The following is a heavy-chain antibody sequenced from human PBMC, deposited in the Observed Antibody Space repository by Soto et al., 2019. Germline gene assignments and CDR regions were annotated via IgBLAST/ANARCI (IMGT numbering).Heavy chain of an antibody. J-gene: IGHJ6*02. CDR3: ARGGPRGSSSTYYYYFGMDV. D-gene: IGHD6-6*01. CDR2: ISAYNGNT. Sequence: ASVKVSCKASGYTFTSYGISWVRQAPGQGLEWMGWISAYNGNTNYAQKLQGRVTMTTDTSTSTAYMELRSLRSDDTAVYYCARGGPRGSSSTYYYYFGMDVWGQGTTVTVS. CDR1: GYTFTSYG. V-gene: IGHV1-18*01.